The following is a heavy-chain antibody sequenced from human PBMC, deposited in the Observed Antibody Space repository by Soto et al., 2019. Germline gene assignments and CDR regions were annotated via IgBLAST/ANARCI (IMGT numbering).Heavy chain of an antibody. J-gene: IGHJ6*03. CDR1: GGSVGGGGCY. CDR3: ARHDKLSGYYYMDV. V-gene: IGHV4-61*08. CDR2: IYYSGST. Sequence: PSETLCLTCSVSGGSVGGGGCYWSWIRQPPGKGLEWIGYIYYSGSTNYNPSLKSRVTISVDTSKNQFSLKLSSVTAADTAVYYCARHDKLSGYYYMDVWGKGTTVTVSS. D-gene: IGHD3-10*01.